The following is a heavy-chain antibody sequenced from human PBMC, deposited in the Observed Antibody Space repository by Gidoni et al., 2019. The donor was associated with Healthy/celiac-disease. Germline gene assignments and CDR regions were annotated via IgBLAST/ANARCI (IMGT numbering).Heavy chain of an antibody. CDR1: GGSFSGYY. J-gene: IGHJ5*02. Sequence: QVQLQQWGAGLLKPSETLSLTCAVYGGSFSGYYWSWIRQPPGKGLEWIGEINHSGSTKYNPSLKSRVTISVDTSKNQFSLKLSSVTAADTAVYYCARGAGSTSYQTSWWFDPWGQGTLVTVSS. CDR2: INHSGST. CDR3: ARGAGSTSYQTSWWFDP. V-gene: IGHV4-34*01. D-gene: IGHD2-2*01.